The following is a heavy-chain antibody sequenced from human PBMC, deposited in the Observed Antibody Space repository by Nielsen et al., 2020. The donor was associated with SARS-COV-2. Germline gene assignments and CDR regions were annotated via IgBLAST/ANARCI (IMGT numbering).Heavy chain of an antibody. CDR1: GGSINSGDYY. CDR3: ARNEGYDFWSGYLGGTDAFDI. CDR2: IHYSGST. J-gene: IGHJ3*02. D-gene: IGHD3-3*01. Sequence: SETLSLTCTVSGGSINSGDYYWSWIRQPPGKGLEWLAYIHYSGSTYYNPSLKSRLTISEDTSKNQFSLRLTSVTAADTAVYYCARNEGYDFWSGYLGGTDAFDIWGQGTMVTVSS. V-gene: IGHV4-30-4*01.